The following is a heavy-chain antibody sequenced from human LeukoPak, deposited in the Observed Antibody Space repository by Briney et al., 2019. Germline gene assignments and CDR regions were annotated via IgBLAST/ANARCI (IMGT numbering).Heavy chain of an antibody. CDR1: GGSISSYY. CDR2: IFYSGST. CDR3: ASLTTADAFDI. Sequence: SETLSLTCTVSGGSISSYYWSWIRQPPGKGLEWIGYIFYSGSTNYNPSLKSRVSISVDTSKNQFSLKLSSVTAADTAVFYCASLTTADAFDIWGQGTMVTVSS. D-gene: IGHD3-22*01. J-gene: IGHJ3*02. V-gene: IGHV4-59*01.